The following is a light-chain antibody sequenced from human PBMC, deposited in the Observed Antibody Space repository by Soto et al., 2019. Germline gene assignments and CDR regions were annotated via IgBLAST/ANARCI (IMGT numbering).Light chain of an antibody. CDR1: QSVSTSS. V-gene: IGKV3-20*01. CDR2: GAS. CDR3: QQYGSSPRT. Sequence: EIVLTQSPGTLSLSPGARAPLSCRASQSVSTSSLAWYQQKGGQAPRLLIHGASSRATGIPDRFSGSGSGTDFTLTISRLEPEDFAVYYCQQYGSSPRTFGQGTKVDIK. J-gene: IGKJ1*01.